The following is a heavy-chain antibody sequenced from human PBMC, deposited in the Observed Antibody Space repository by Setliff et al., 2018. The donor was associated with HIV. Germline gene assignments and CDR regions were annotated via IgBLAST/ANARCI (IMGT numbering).Heavy chain of an antibody. CDR3: ARLSGGMVPNY. Sequence: PSETLSLTCAVSGGSFSSGSYSWSWIRQPPGKGLEWIGYIYHSGSTYSNPSLKSRVAISVDESKNQFSLKLSSVTAADTAVYYCARLSGGMVPNYWGQGTLVTVSS. CDR1: GGSFSSGSYS. V-gene: IGHV4-30-2*01. J-gene: IGHJ4*02. CDR2: IYHSGST. D-gene: IGHD3-10*01.